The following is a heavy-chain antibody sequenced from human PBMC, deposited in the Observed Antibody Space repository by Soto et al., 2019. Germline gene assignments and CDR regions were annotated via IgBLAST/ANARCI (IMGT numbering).Heavy chain of an antibody. V-gene: IGHV3-9*01. CDR2: INWNSRNK. CDR1: GFNFDESA. D-gene: IGHD1-1*01. J-gene: IGHJ4*02. CDR3: GKVRQLWAEIDS. Sequence: SLRLSCVGSGFNFDESAMHWVRQAPGKGLEWVSGINWNSRNKGYVDSVRGRFTISRDNANTSLYLQMNNLRPEDTALYFCGKVRQLWAEIDSWGQGSLVTVSS.